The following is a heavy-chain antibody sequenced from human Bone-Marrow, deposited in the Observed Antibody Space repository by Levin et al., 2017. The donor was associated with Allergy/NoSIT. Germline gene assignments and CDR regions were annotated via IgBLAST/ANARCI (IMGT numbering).Heavy chain of an antibody. Sequence: ETLSLTCAASGFTVSSNYMSWVRQAPGKGLEWVSVIYSGGNTYYADSVRGLFTISRDNSKNTLYLQMNSLRVEDTAVYYCARHGGYYYLFDYWGQGTLVTVSS. J-gene: IGHJ4*02. CDR1: GFTVSSNY. V-gene: IGHV3-53*01. CDR2: IYSGGNT. CDR3: ARHGGYYYLFDY. D-gene: IGHD3-22*01.